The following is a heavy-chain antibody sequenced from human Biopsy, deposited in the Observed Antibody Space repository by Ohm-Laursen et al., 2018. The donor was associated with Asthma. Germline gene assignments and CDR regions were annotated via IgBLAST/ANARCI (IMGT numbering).Heavy chain of an antibody. Sequence: SLRLSCAASGFTFSSYAMGWVRQAPGKGLEWVSAISGSGDSTYYADSVKGRFTISRDNSKNTLYLQMNSLRAEDTAVYYCATFPYGDYLPLDYWGQGTLVTVSS. V-gene: IGHV3-23*01. J-gene: IGHJ4*02. D-gene: IGHD4-17*01. CDR1: GFTFSSYA. CDR2: ISGSGDST. CDR3: ATFPYGDYLPLDY.